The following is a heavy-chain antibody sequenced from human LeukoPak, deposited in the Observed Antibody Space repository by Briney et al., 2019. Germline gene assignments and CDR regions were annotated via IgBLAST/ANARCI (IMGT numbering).Heavy chain of an antibody. CDR3: ARRRIGFYYDSSGYVTLFDY. D-gene: IGHD3-22*01. V-gene: IGHV4-34*01. CDR2: INHSGST. Sequence: LTCAVYGGSFSGYYWSWIRQPPGKGLEWIGEINHSGSTNYNPSLKSRVTISVDTSKNQFSLKLSSVTAADTAVYYCARRRIGFYYDSSGYVTLFDYWGQGTLVTVSS. CDR1: GGSFSGYY. J-gene: IGHJ4*02.